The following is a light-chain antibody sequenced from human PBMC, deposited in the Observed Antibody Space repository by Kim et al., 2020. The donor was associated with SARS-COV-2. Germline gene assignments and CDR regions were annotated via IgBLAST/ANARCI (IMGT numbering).Light chain of an antibody. CDR3: CSYAGSYTWV. CDR2: DVT. Sequence: GQSVTISCTGTSSDGGGYNYVSWYQQHPGKAPKLMIYDVTKRPSGVPDRFSGSKSGNTASLTISGLQTEDEADYSCCSYAGSYTWVFGGGTQLTVL. CDR1: SSDGGGYNY. V-gene: IGLV2-11*03. J-gene: IGLJ3*02.